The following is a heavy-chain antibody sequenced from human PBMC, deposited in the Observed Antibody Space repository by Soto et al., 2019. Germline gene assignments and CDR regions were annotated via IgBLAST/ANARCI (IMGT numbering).Heavy chain of an antibody. CDR1: GFTFSSYG. J-gene: IGHJ5*02. D-gene: IGHD3-16*02. V-gene: IGHV3-33*01. Sequence: QVQLVESGGGVVQPGRSLRLSCAASGFTFSSYGMHWVRQAPGKGLEWVAVIWYDGSNTYYADSVKGRFTISRDNSKNRLYLPMNSLRAEDTAVYYCARDRSRKGPPIVGELSCWFDPWGQGTLVTVSS. CDR2: IWYDGSNT. CDR3: ARDRSRKGPPIVGELSCWFDP.